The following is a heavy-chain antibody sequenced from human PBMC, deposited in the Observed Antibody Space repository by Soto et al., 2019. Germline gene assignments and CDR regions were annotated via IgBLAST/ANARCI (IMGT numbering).Heavy chain of an antibody. CDR1: GFTFSSYG. V-gene: IGHV3-33*01. CDR2: IWYDGSNK. CDR3: ARDGAKLGYSYGSIGNWFDP. J-gene: IGHJ5*02. Sequence: GGSLRLSCAASGFTFSSYGMHWVRQAPGKGLEWVAVIWYDGSNKYYADSVKGRFTISRDNSKNTLYLQMNSLRAEDTAVYYCARDGAKLGYSYGSIGNWFDPWGQGTLVTVSS. D-gene: IGHD5-18*01.